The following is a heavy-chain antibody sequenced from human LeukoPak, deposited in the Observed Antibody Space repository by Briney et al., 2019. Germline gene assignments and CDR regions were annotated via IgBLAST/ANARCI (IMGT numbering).Heavy chain of an antibody. CDR3: ARAVVSSGSYSRAYAFDI. CDR2: INPSGGST. CDR1: GYTFTSYY. Sequence: ASVKVSCKAPGYTFTSYYMHWVRQAPGQGLEWMGIINPSGGSTSYAQKFQGRVTMTRDTSTSTVYMELSSLRSEDTAVYYCARAVVSSGSYSRAYAFDIWGQGTMVTVSS. D-gene: IGHD1-26*01. V-gene: IGHV1-46*01. J-gene: IGHJ3*02.